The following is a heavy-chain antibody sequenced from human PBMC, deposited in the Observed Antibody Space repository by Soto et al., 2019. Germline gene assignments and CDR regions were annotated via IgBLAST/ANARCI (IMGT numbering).Heavy chain of an antibody. Sequence: SETLSLTCTVSGSSVSSGSYYWSWIRQPPGKGLEWIGYIYYSGSTNYNPSLKSRVTISVDTSKNQFSLKLSSVTAADTAVYYCAREGLGADAFDIWGQGTMVTVSS. CDR1: GSSVSSGSYY. CDR3: AREGLGADAFDI. CDR2: IYYSGST. D-gene: IGHD5-12*01. V-gene: IGHV4-61*01. J-gene: IGHJ3*02.